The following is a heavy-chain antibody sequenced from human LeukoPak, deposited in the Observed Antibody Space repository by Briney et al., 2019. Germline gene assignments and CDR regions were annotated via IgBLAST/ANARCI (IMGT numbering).Heavy chain of an antibody. D-gene: IGHD5-12*01. CDR2: VYYGRTT. CDR1: AGSFISSSQH. V-gene: IGHV4-39*01. J-gene: IGHJ5*01. Sequence: SETLSLTCTVSAGSFISSSQHWGWIRQSPGKGLEWIGTVYYGRTTYYNPSLDGRVTISLDTSANHFSLQLNSVTAADTAVYYCVRHDGRGGATMGAFDSWGQGSLVTVSS. CDR3: VRHDGRGGATMGAFDS.